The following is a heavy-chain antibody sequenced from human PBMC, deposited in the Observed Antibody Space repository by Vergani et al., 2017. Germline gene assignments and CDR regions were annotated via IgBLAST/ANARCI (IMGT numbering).Heavy chain of an antibody. D-gene: IGHD5-18*01. Sequence: QVQLVESGGGVVQPGRSLRLSCAASGFTFSSYGMHWVRQAPGKGLEWVAVIWYDGSNKYYADSVKGRFTISRDNSKNTLYLQMNSLRAEDTAVYYCARDRPRYSYGCLLGYWGQGTLVTVSS. CDR3: ARDRPRYSYGCLLGY. CDR2: IWYDGSNK. CDR1: GFTFSSYG. J-gene: IGHJ4*02. V-gene: IGHV3-33*01.